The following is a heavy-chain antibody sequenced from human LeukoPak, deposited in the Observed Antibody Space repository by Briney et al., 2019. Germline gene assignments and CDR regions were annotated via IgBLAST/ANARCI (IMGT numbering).Heavy chain of an antibody. J-gene: IGHJ4*02. D-gene: IGHD3-3*01. CDR1: GGTFNNFA. Sequence: SVTVSCKASGGTFNNFAISWVRQAPGQGLEWVGGIIPMSGTANYAQKFQGRVTITADESTSTAYMELSSLRSEDTAIYYCASPVKYYDTWSGYPPFDYWGQGTLVTVSS. CDR3: ASPVKYYDTWSGYPPFDY. CDR2: IIPMSGTA. V-gene: IGHV1-69*01.